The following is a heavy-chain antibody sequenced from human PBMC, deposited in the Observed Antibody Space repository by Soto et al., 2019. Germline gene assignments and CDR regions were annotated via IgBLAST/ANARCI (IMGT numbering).Heavy chain of an antibody. Sequence: QVQLVESVGGVVQPGRSLRLSCAASGFTFSSYGMHWVRQAPGKGLEWVAVIWYDGSNKYYADSVKGRFTISRDNSKNTLYLQMNSLRAEDTAVYYCARVSKTGRGVGSPDYWGQGTLVTVSS. V-gene: IGHV3-33*01. CDR1: GFTFSSYG. CDR2: IWYDGSNK. J-gene: IGHJ4*02. CDR3: ARVSKTGRGVGSPDY. D-gene: IGHD3-10*01.